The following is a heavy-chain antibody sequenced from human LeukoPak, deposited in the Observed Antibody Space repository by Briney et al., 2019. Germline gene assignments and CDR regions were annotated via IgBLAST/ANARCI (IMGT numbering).Heavy chain of an antibody. Sequence: GVSLRLSCAASGFTFSSYTMHWVRQTPGKGLEWVSLISYHENNKYYADSVKGRFTISRDNSKNTLYLQMNSLRADDTAVYYCAREARPDAFDIWGQGTMVTVSS. CDR2: ISYHENNK. V-gene: IGHV3-30-3*01. CDR1: GFTFSSYT. J-gene: IGHJ3*02. CDR3: AREARPDAFDI.